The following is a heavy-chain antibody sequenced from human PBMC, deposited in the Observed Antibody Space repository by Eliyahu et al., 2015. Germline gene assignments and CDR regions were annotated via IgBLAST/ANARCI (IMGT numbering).Heavy chain of an antibody. CDR2: MNEDGTQK. CDR3: ARALVNNPH. D-gene: IGHD3-9*01. CDR1: GFNVGNYW. J-gene: IGHJ4*02. Sequence: EVQLVGSGGGLVQPGGSLRVSCAASGFNVGNYWMSWVRQAPGKGLEWVANMNEDGTQKYYVDSVKGRFTVSKDSAKNSLYLQMTNLRVEDTAVYYCARALVNNPHWGQGTLVTVSS. V-gene: IGHV3-7*01.